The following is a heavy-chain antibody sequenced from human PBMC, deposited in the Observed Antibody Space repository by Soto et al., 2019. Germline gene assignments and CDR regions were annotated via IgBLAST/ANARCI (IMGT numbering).Heavy chain of an antibody. D-gene: IGHD3-9*01. CDR1: GGSFSGYY. CDR3: ARSLVIMSFDY. CDR2: INHSGST. V-gene: IGHV4-34*01. Sequence: SETLSLTCAVCGGSFSGYYWSWIRQPPGKGLEWIGEINHSGSTNYNPSLKSRVTISVDTSKNQFSLKLSSVTAADTAVYYCARSLVIMSFDYWGQGTLVTVSS. J-gene: IGHJ4*02.